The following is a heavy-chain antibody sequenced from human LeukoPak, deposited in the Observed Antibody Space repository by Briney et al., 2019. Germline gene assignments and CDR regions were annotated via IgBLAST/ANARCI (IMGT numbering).Heavy chain of an antibody. CDR1: GFTFSNYA. V-gene: IGHV3-30*04. CDR3: ARDRSGTAMATGWFDP. D-gene: IGHD5-18*01. J-gene: IGHJ5*02. Sequence: GGSLRLSCAASGFTFSNYAIHWVRQAPGKGLEWVAVISYDGSNKYYADSVKGRFTISRDNAKNSLYLQMNSLRAEDTAVYYCARDRSGTAMATGWFDPWGQGTLVTVSS. CDR2: ISYDGSNK.